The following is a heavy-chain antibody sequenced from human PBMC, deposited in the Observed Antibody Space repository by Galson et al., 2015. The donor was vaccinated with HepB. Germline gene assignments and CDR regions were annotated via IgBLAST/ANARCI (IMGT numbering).Heavy chain of an antibody. CDR3: AKGSTYYDFWSGYSRGAFDI. D-gene: IGHD3-3*01. CDR1: GFTFDDYA. Sequence: SLRLSCAASGFTFDDYAMHWVRQAPGKGLEWVSGISWNSGSIGYADSVKGRFTISRDNAKNSLYLQMNSLRAEDTALYYCAKGSTYYDFWSGYSRGAFDIWGQGTMVTVSS. CDR2: ISWNSGSI. J-gene: IGHJ3*02. V-gene: IGHV3-9*01.